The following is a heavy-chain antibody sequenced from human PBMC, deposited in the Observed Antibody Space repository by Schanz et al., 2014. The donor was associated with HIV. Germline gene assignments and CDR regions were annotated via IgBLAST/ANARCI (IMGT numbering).Heavy chain of an antibody. CDR3: AKDAYRSGWFYFDS. D-gene: IGHD6-19*01. V-gene: IGHV3-53*02. CDR2: SASGGAT. Sequence: EVQLVETGGRLIQPGGSLRLSCAASGFTVSSIYMSWVRQAPGMGLEWVSGISASGGATYYADSVKGRFAISRDNSKNTLYLQMNSLRSDDTAVYYCAKDAYRSGWFYFDSWGQGTPVTVSS. CDR1: GFTVSSIY. J-gene: IGHJ4*02.